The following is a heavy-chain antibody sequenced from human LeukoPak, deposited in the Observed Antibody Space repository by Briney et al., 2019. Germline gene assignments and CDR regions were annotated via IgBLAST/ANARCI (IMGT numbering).Heavy chain of an antibody. CDR3: ARQPGYYDSSANAFDI. Sequence: GESLKISCKGSGYSFTNYWIAWVRQMPGKGLEWMGIIYPGDSDTRYSPSFQGQVTISADKSISTAYLQWSSLKASDTAMYYCARQPGYYDSSANAFDIWGQGTMVTVSS. J-gene: IGHJ3*02. CDR1: GYSFTNYW. V-gene: IGHV5-51*01. CDR2: IYPGDSDT. D-gene: IGHD3-22*01.